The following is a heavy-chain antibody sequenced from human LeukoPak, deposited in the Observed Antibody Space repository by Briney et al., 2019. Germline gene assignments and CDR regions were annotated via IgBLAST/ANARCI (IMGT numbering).Heavy chain of an antibody. CDR2: IKQDESEK. J-gene: IGHJ3*01. V-gene: IGHV3-7*01. Sequence: ETLSLTCTVSGGSISSSSSYWGWVRQAPGKGLEWVANIKQDESEKNYVDSVKGRFTISRDNANNLLHLQMNNLRADDTAVYYCARRSGYYWDAFDVWGQGTMVTVSS. D-gene: IGHD3-22*01. CDR1: GGSISSSSSY. CDR3: ARRSGYYWDAFDV.